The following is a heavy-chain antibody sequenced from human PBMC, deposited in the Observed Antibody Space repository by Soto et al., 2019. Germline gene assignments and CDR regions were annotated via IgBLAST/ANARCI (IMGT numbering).Heavy chain of an antibody. CDR1: GNTFSDYY. J-gene: IGHJ4*02. V-gene: IGHV1-2*02. CDR2: INPDRGGTDYGGT. Sequence: GASVKVSCKASGNTFSDYYIHWVRQAPGQGLEWMGWINPDRGGTDYGGTNYAPKFQDRVTMIRDTSVSTTYMALSRLTSDDTAVYYCATTEGTNDMVYWGQGTLVTVSS. CDR3: ATTEGTNDMVY. D-gene: IGHD2-8*01.